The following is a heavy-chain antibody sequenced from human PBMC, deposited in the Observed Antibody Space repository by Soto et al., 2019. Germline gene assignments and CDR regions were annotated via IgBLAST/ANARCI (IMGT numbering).Heavy chain of an antibody. J-gene: IGHJ6*02. CDR3: ARGVAGRMDD. Sequence: QVQLVQSGAEVKKPGSSVRVSCKASGTIFSSYTISWVRQAPGQGLEWMGRIIPILGETNAAKKFQGRVTLTADKCTSTAYMELNSLRWEDTALYYCARGVAGRMDDWGQGTTVTVSS. V-gene: IGHV1-69*08. D-gene: IGHD2-15*01. CDR1: GTIFSSYT. CDR2: IIPILGET.